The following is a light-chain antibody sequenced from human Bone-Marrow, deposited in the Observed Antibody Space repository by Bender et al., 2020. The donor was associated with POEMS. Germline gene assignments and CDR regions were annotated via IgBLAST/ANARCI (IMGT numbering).Light chain of an antibody. CDR1: NIGSKS. CDR3: QVWDSSSDLLYV. Sequence: SYELTQPPSVSVSPGQTARITCGGDNIGSKSVHWHQQKPGQAPVLVVYEDSDRPSGISERFSGSNSGNTATLIISRVEAGDEADYYCQVWDSSSDLLYVFGTGTKVTVL. J-gene: IGLJ1*01. V-gene: IGLV3-21*02. CDR2: EDS.